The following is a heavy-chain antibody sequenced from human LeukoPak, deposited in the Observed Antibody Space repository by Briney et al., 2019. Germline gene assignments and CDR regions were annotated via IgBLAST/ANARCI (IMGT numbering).Heavy chain of an antibody. CDR3: ARGLYYMDV. V-gene: IGHV3-48*01. J-gene: IGHJ6*03. Sequence: GGSLRLSCAASGFTFSTQTVAWVRQAPGKGLECLSYISGSTSVIYYADSVKGRFTISRDNAKNSLYLQMNSLKAEDTAVYYCARGLYYMDVWGKGTTVTVSS. CDR1: GFTFSTQT. CDR2: ISGSTSVI.